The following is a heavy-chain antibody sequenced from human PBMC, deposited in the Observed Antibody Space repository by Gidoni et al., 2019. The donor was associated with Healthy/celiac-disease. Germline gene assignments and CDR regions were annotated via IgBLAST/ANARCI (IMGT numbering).Heavy chain of an antibody. CDR2: ISWNSGSI. CDR3: AKDRGRFVGAFDI. V-gene: IGHV3-9*01. D-gene: IGHD2-15*01. J-gene: IGHJ3*02. Sequence: EVQLVESGGGLVQPGRSLRLSCAASGFTFDDYAMHWVRQAPGKGLEWVSGISWNSGSIGYADSVKGRFTISRDNAKNSLYLQMNSLRAEDTALYYCAKDRGRFVGAFDIWGQGTMVTVSS. CDR1: GFTFDDYA.